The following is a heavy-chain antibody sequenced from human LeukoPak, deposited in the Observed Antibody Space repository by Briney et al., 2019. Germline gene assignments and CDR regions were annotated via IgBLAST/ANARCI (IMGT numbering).Heavy chain of an antibody. D-gene: IGHD6-19*01. CDR1: GGSFSGYY. J-gene: IGHJ5*02. Sequence: PSETLSLTCAVYGGSFSGYYWTWIRQPPGKGLEWIGEMNHSGSANYNTSLKRRVTISVDTPKNQCSLRLSSVTAADTAVYYCARLRGATVAHNWFDPWGQGTLVTVSS. V-gene: IGHV4-34*01. CDR2: MNHSGSA. CDR3: ARLRGATVAHNWFDP.